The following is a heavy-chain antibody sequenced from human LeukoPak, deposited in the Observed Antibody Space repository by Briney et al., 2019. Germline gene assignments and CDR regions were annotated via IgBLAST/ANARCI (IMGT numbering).Heavy chain of an antibody. V-gene: IGHV1-2*02. CDR3: ASGTVRWLVGIDAFDI. CDR2: INPNSGGT. J-gene: IGHJ3*02. CDR1: GYTFTGYY. Sequence: ASVKVSCKASGYTFTGYYMHWVRQAPGQGREWMGWINPNSGGTNYAQKFQGRVTMTRDTSISTAYMELSRLRSDDTAVYYCASGTVRWLVGIDAFDIWGQGTMVTVSS. D-gene: IGHD6-19*01.